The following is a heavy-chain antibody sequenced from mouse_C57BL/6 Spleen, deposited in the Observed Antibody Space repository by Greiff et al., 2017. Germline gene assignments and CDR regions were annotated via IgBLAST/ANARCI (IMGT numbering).Heavy chain of an antibody. J-gene: IGHJ2*01. CDR2: IHPNSGST. V-gene: IGHV1-64*01. CDR3: AHSGSSYYFDY. Sequence: QVQLQQPGAELVKPGASVKLSCKASGYTFTSYWMHWVKQRPGQGLEWIGMIHPNSGSTNYNEKFKSKATLTVDKSSSTAYMQLSSLTSEYSAVYYCAHSGSSYYFDYWGQGTTLTVSS. D-gene: IGHD1-1*01. CDR1: GYTFTSYW.